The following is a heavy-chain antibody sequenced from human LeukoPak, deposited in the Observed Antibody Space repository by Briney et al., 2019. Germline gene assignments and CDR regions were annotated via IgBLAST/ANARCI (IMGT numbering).Heavy chain of an antibody. V-gene: IGHV3-30*18. Sequence: GGSLRLSCAASGFTFSSYGMHWVRQAPGEGLEWVADISNDESNKYYADSVKGRFTISRDNSKNTLYLQMNSLRAEDTAIYYCAKGKYTTSSPLDYWGQGTLVTVSS. CDR2: ISNDESNK. CDR3: AKGKYTTSSPLDY. J-gene: IGHJ4*02. D-gene: IGHD6-6*01. CDR1: GFTFSSYG.